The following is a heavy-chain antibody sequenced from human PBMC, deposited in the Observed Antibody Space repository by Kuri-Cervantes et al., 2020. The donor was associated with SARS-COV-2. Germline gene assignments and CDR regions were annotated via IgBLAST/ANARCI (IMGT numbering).Heavy chain of an antibody. J-gene: IGHJ6*03. CDR3: ARLPLLGGATYYYYYMDV. D-gene: IGHD3-10*01. Sequence: ESLKISCTVSGGSISSSSYYWGWIRQPPGKGLEWIGSIYYSGSTYYNSSLKSRVTISVDTSKNQFSLKLSSVTAADTAVYYCARLPLLGGATYYYYYMDVWGKGTTVTVSS. V-gene: IGHV4-39*07. CDR2: IYYSGST. CDR1: GGSISSSSYY.